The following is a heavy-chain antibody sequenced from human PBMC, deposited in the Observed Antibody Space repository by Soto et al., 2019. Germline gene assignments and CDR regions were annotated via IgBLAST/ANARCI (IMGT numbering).Heavy chain of an antibody. V-gene: IGHV3-33*01. Sequence: QVQLVESGGGVVQPGRSLRLSCAASRFTFSSYGMHWVRQAPGKGLEWVAVIWYDGSNKYYADSVKGRFTISRDNSKNTLYLQMNSLRAEDTAVYYCASDGGGIQLWLGDFDYWGQGTLVTVSS. CDR1: RFTFSSYG. CDR3: ASDGGGIQLWLGDFDY. D-gene: IGHD5-18*01. J-gene: IGHJ4*02. CDR2: IWYDGSNK.